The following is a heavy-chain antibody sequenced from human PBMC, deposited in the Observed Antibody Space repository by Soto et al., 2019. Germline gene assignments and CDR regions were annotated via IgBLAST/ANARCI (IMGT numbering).Heavy chain of an antibody. D-gene: IGHD4-4*01. CDR2: IKLDGSEK. Sequence: GGSLRLFCAASGFTFSSYWMTWVRQAPGKGLEWVANIKLDGSEKYYVDSVKGRFTISRDNSKNSLFLQMNSLRVEDTAVYYCAKDYIYYYYGMDVWGQGTTVTV. J-gene: IGHJ6*02. CDR3: AKDYIYYYYGMDV. V-gene: IGHV3-7*01. CDR1: GFTFSSYW.